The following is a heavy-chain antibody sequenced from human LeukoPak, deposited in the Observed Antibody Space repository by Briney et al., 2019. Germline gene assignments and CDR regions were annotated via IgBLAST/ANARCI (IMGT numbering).Heavy chain of an antibody. Sequence: SETLSLTCAVYGGSFSGYYWSWIRQPAGKGLEWIGRIYTSGTTNYNPSLKSRLTISLDTSKNQFSLKLTSVTAADTAVYYCARAIYGYGMDVWGQGTTVTVSS. V-gene: IGHV4-59*10. CDR1: GGSFSGYY. CDR2: IYTSGTT. J-gene: IGHJ6*02. CDR3: ARAIYGYGMDV. D-gene: IGHD2-21*01.